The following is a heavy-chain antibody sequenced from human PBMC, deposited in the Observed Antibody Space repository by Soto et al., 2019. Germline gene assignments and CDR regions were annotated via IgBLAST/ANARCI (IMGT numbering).Heavy chain of an antibody. D-gene: IGHD1-26*01. CDR3: AEVDGA. Sequence: GGSLRLSCAASGFIFSTSWMAWVRQAPGKGLEWVASINQDGSGKYYVDSVKGRFTISRDNGKNSLSLQMNSLRGEDTALYHCAEVDGAWGQGTMVT. CDR2: INQDGSGK. J-gene: IGHJ3*01. V-gene: IGHV3-7*01. CDR1: GFIFSTSW.